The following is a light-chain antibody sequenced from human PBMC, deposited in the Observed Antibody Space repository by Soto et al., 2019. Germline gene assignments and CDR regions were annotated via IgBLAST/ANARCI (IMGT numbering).Light chain of an antibody. V-gene: IGKV3-20*01. CDR2: DAS. Sequence: EFVLTPSPGTLSLSPGERATLSCRASQTVRNNYLAWYQPKPGQAPRLLIYDASSRATGIPDRFSGGGSGTDFTLTISRLEPEDCAVYYCQQFSSYPLTFGGGTKVDIK. J-gene: IGKJ4*01. CDR3: QQFSSYPLT. CDR1: QTVRNNY.